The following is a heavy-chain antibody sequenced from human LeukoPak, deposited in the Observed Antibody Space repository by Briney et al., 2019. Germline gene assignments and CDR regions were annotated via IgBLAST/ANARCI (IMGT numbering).Heavy chain of an antibody. D-gene: IGHD3-22*01. Sequence: SETLSLTCTVSGDSISSSSYYWGWIRQPPGKGLEWIASIYFSGSTYYNPSLKSRVTISVDTSKNQFSLKLSSVTAADTAVYYCARDSYYYDSSGYYSGWFDPWGQGTLVTVSS. CDR2: IYFSGST. J-gene: IGHJ5*02. V-gene: IGHV4-39*07. CDR3: ARDSYYYDSSGYYSGWFDP. CDR1: GDSISSSSYY.